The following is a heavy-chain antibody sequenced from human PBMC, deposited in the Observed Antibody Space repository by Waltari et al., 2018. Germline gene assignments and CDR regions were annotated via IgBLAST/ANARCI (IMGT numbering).Heavy chain of an antibody. CDR2: INHSGRT. CDR3: ARRITKYYYGSGNLNYYYYYMDV. V-gene: IGHV4-34*01. CDR1: GGSFSGYY. J-gene: IGHJ6*03. D-gene: IGHD3-10*01. Sequence: QVQLQQWGAGLLKPSETLSLTCAVYGGSFSGYYWSWNRQPPGKGLEWIGEINHSGRTNDNPTLKSRVTISVDTCKNQFSLKLSSVTAADTAVYYCARRITKYYYGSGNLNYYYYYMDVWGKGTTVTVSS.